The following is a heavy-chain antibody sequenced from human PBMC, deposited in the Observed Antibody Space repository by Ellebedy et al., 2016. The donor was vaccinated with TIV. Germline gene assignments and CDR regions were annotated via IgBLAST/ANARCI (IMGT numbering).Heavy chain of an antibody. Sequence: PGGSLRLSCATSGFTFDNFAMSWVRQAPGKGLEWVSILYSDGSNYYADSVKGRFTISRDNSKNTLYLQMNSLRAEDTAVYYCAKVLGDSSGFSPWGYWGQGTLVTVSS. CDR2: LYSDGSN. CDR3: AKVLGDSSGFSPWGY. D-gene: IGHD3-22*01. J-gene: IGHJ4*02. CDR1: GFTFDNFA. V-gene: IGHV3-23*03.